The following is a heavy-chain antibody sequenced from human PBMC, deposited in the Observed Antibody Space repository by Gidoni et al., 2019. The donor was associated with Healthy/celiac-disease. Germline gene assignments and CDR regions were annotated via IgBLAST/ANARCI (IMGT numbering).Heavy chain of an antibody. CDR3: ARYGVRWYFDL. Sequence: EGQLVESGGGRVKPGGAMRLACAASGVTFSSYSMYWVRQAPGKGLEWVSSISSSISYIYYADSVKGRFTISRDNAKNSLYLQINSLRAEDTAVYSCARYGVRWYFDLWGRGTLVTVSS. V-gene: IGHV3-21*01. CDR1: GVTFSSYS. CDR2: ISSSISYI. J-gene: IGHJ2*01. D-gene: IGHD4-17*01.